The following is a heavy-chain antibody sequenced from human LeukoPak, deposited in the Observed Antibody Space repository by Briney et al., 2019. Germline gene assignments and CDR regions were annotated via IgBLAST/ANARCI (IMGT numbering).Heavy chain of an antibody. Sequence: GSLRLSCAASGFTSTSYAISWVRHAPGKGLDWVSAISGSGGSTYYADSVKGRFTISRDNSKNTLYLQMNSLRAEDTAVYYCAKDPGYSYGYITGDPIDYWGQGTLVTVSS. D-gene: IGHD5-18*01. J-gene: IGHJ4*02. CDR3: AKDPGYSYGYITGDPIDY. CDR2: ISGSGGST. CDR1: GFTSTSYA. V-gene: IGHV3-23*01.